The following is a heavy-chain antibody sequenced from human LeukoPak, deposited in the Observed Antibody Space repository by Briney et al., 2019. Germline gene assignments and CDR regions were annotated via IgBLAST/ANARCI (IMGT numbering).Heavy chain of an antibody. J-gene: IGHJ4*02. CDR2: IYYSGST. Sequence: SETLSLTCTVTGGSFSTYYWSWIRQPPGKGLECIGSIYYSGSTYYNPSLKSRVTISVDTSKNQFSLKLSSVTAADTAVYYCARRYSSSWYGFDYWGQGTLVTVSS. V-gene: IGHV4-59*05. D-gene: IGHD6-13*01. CDR3: ARRYSSSWYGFDY. CDR1: GGSFSTYY.